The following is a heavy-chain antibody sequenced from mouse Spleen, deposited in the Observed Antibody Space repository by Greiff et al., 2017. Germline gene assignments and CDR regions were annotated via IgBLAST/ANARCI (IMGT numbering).Heavy chain of an antibody. CDR2: IWSDGST. CDR1: GFSLTNYA. Sequence: QVQLKESGPGLVAPSQSLSITCTVSGFSLTNYAVHWVRQSPGKGLEWLGVIWSDGSTDSNAAFISRLSISKDNSKSQVFFKMNSLQADDTAIYYCARKDGDWYFDVWGAGTTVTVSS. CDR3: ARKDGDWYFDV. D-gene: IGHD1-1*02. J-gene: IGHJ1*01. V-gene: IGHV2-4-1*01.